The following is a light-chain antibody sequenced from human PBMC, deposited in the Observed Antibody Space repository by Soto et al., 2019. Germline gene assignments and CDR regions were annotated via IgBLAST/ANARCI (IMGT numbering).Light chain of an antibody. J-gene: IGKJ4*01. Sequence: DTPMTQSPSSASASVGDRVTITCRASQGVNAWLAWYQKKPGKAPELLIYEASTLHSGVPSRFSGSGSGTDFTLTISSLQPEDFATYYCQQANSFPLTFGGGTKVEVQ. CDR2: EAS. CDR1: QGVNAW. CDR3: QQANSFPLT. V-gene: IGKV1-12*01.